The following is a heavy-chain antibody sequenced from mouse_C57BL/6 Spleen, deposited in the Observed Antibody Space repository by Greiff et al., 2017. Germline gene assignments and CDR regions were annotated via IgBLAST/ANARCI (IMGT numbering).Heavy chain of an antibody. V-gene: IGHV1-50*01. Sequence: QVQLQQPGAELVKPGASVKLSCKASGYTFTSYWMQWVKQRPGQGLEWIGEIDPSDSYTNYNQKFKGKATLTVDTSSSTAYMQLSSLTSEDCAIYDCASPHSSGYVGFAYWGQGTLVTVSA. CDR3: ASPHSSGYVGFAY. D-gene: IGHD3-2*02. CDR1: GYTFTSYW. J-gene: IGHJ3*01. CDR2: IDPSDSYT.